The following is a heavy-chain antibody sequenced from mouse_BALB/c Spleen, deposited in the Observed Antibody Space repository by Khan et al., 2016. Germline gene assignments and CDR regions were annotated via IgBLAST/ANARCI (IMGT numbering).Heavy chain of an antibody. CDR2: IDPANGHT. CDR1: GFNIKDTY. Sequence: VQLQQSGAELVKPGASVKLSCTASGFNIKDTYIHWVKQRPERDLEWIGRIDPANGHTKYNPKFQAKATITADTSSNTAYLQFSSLTSEDTAVYSCARDFGSYGYGYFDVWGAGTTVTVSS. V-gene: IGHV14-3*02. J-gene: IGHJ1*01. D-gene: IGHD1-1*02. CDR3: ARDFGSYGYGYFDV.